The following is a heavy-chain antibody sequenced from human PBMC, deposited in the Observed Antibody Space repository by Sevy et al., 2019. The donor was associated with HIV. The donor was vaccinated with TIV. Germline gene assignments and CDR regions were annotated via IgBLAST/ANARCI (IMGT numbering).Heavy chain of an antibody. J-gene: IGHJ3*02. Sequence: SETLSLTCAVSGYSINSGYYWGWVRQPPGKGLEWIGSMYRGGSTYYNPSLKSRVTISVDTSKNQFSLKLSSVTAADTAVDYCAADSGNYYRAFDIWGQGTMVTVSS. CDR2: MYRGGST. CDR3: AADSGNYYRAFDI. CDR1: GYSINSGYY. D-gene: IGHD1-26*01. V-gene: IGHV4-38-2*01.